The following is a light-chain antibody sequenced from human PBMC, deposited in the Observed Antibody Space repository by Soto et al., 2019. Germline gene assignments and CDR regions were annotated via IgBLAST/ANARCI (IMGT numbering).Light chain of an antibody. J-gene: IGKJ1*01. V-gene: IGKV3-20*01. CDR2: TTS. CDR1: QSVTSNY. Sequence: EIVLTQSPGTLSLSPGERATLSCRASQSVTSNYLAWYQQKPGQAPRLLIYTTSSRATGVPERFSGSGSGTDFTLTISRLEPEDFAVYYCQQYGGSPWTFGQGTKVEIK. CDR3: QQYGGSPWT.